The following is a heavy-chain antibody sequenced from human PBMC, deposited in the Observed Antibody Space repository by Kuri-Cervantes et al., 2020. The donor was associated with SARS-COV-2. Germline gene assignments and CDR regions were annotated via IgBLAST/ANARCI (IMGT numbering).Heavy chain of an antibody. CDR1: GGSISSGSYY. D-gene: IGHD6-13*01. CDR2: SDYSGST. CDR3: ARDHGSFRITAAGIDAFDI. Sequence: ESLKISCTVSGGSISSGSYYWSWIRQPPGKGLEWIGYSDYSGSTNYNPSLKSRVTISVDTSKNQFSLKLRSVTAADTAVYYCARDHGSFRITAAGIDAFDIWGQGTMVTVSS. J-gene: IGHJ3*02. V-gene: IGHV4-61*01.